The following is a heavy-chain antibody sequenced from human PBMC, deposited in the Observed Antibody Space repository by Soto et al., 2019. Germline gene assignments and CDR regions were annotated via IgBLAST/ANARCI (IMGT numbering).Heavy chain of an antibody. CDR1: GGSISSGGYY. D-gene: IGHD3-22*01. J-gene: IGHJ5*02. Sequence: TLSLTCTVSGGSISSGGYYWSCIRQHPGKGLEWIGYIYYSGSTYYNPSLKSRVTISVDTSKNQFSLKLSPVTAADTAVYYCARERDSSGYYSNWFDPWGQGTLVTVSS. CDR3: ARERDSSGYYSNWFDP. CDR2: IYYSGST. V-gene: IGHV4-31*03.